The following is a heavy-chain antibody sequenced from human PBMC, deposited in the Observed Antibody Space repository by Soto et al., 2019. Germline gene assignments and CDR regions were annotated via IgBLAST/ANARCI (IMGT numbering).Heavy chain of an antibody. CDR1: GGSVSSGSYY. D-gene: IGHD3-10*01. CDR2: IYYSGST. J-gene: IGHJ6*04. V-gene: IGHV4-61*01. Sequence: PSETLSLTCTVSGGSVSSGSYYWSWIRQPPGKGLEWIGYIYYSGSTNYNPSLKSRVTISVDTSKNQFSLKLSSVTAADTAVYYCARDQAITLVNYYYYRMDLCGKGTPFTVPS. CDR3: ARDQAITLVNYYYYRMDL.